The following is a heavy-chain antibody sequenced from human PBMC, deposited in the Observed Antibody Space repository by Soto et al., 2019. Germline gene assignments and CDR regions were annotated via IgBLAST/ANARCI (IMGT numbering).Heavy chain of an antibody. J-gene: IGHJ4*02. CDR1: GFNFNAYG. CDR3: ARDDTGGCLSYYLDS. Sequence: LRLSCVGSGFNFNAYGMHWVRQGPGQGLEWLAIIWNDGSNEYYADSVKGRFSISRDNAKKTVYLQMNNLRAEGTAIYYCARDDTGGCLSYYLDSWGQGNMVTVSS. D-gene: IGHD2-8*02. V-gene: IGHV3-33*01. CDR2: IWNDGSNE.